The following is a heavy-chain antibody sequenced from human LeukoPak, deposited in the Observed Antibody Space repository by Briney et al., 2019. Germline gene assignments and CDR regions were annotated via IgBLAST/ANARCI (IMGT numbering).Heavy chain of an antibody. Sequence: HPGGSLRLSCAAPGLTFTNYAMTWVRQAPGKGLECVSVISGSGTKTYYADSVKGRFTISRDNSKNTVYLQMNSLRVDDTAVYYCSKGHSDYGTGFDLWGRGTLVTVSS. CDR1: GLTFTNYA. V-gene: IGHV3-23*01. J-gene: IGHJ4*02. CDR3: SKGHSDYGTGFDL. CDR2: ISGSGTKT. D-gene: IGHD5-12*01.